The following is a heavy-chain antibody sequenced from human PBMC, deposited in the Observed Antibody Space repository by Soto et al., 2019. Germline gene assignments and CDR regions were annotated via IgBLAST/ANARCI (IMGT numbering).Heavy chain of an antibody. CDR2: IYYSGSI. J-gene: IGHJ4*02. CDR3: ARATGLVYCSGGSCHTSFVY. D-gene: IGHD2-15*01. V-gene: IGHV4-30-4*08. CDR1: GGSITSEGYY. Sequence: SETLSLTCTVSGGSITSEGYYWSWIRQPPGKGLEWIGYIYYSGSIFYNPSLKSRASISVHSSKKQFSLKLSSVTAADTAVYYCARATGLVYCSGGSCHTSFVYWGQGTLVTVSS.